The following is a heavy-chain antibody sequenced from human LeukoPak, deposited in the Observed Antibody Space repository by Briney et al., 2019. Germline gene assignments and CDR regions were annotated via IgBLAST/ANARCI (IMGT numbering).Heavy chain of an antibody. J-gene: IGHJ6*02. D-gene: IGHD6-19*01. V-gene: IGHV4-39*07. CDR3: AREVAVAGYYYYGMDV. Sequence: PETLSLTCTVSGGSISSSSYYWGWIRQPPGKGLEWIGSIYYSGSTYYNPSLKSRVTISVDTSKNQFSLKLSSVTAADTAVYYCAREVAVAGYYYYGMDVWGQGTTVTVSS. CDR1: GGSISSSSYY. CDR2: IYYSGST.